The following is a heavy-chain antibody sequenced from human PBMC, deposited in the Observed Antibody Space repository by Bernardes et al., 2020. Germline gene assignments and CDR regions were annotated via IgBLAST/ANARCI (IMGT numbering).Heavy chain of an antibody. D-gene: IGHD6-19*01. Sequence: SLRLSCTASGFTFGDYAMSWFRQAPGKGLEWVGFIRSKAYGGTTEYAASVKGRFTISRDDSKSIAYLQMNSLKTEDTAVYYCTRVEIPVARRLYYYGMDVWGQGTTVTVSS. CDR1: GFTFGDYA. CDR3: TRVEIPVARRLYYYGMDV. V-gene: IGHV3-49*03. CDR2: IRSKAYGGTT. J-gene: IGHJ6*02.